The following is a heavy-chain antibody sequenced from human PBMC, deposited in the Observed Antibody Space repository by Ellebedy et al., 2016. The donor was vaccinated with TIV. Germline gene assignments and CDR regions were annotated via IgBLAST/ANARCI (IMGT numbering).Heavy chain of an antibody. Sequence: PGGSLRLSCAASRFTFSDYAMSWIRQAPGKGLEWVSVIIGNGVSTYYADSVKGRFTISSDNSKNTLYLQMNSLRAENTDLYYCAKTASDSGWYFFDSWGQGTLVTVSS. CDR1: RFTFSDYA. CDR3: AKTASDSGWYFFDS. J-gene: IGHJ4*02. CDR2: IIGNGVST. V-gene: IGHV3-23*01. D-gene: IGHD6-19*01.